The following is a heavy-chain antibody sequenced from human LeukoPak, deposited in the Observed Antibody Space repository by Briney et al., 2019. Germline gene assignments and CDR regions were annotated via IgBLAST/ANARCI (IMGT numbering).Heavy chain of an antibody. CDR3: AHRNDYGWFDY. V-gene: IGHV2-5*02. D-gene: IGHD4-17*01. CDR1: GFSLSTSGVG. Sequence: ESGPALVNPTQTLTLTCTFSGFSLSTSGVGVGWIRQPPGKALEWLALIYWDDDKRYSPSLKSRLTVTKDTSKNQVLLTMTNMDPVDTATYYCAHRNDYGWFDYWGQGTLVTVSS. J-gene: IGHJ4*02. CDR2: IYWDDDK.